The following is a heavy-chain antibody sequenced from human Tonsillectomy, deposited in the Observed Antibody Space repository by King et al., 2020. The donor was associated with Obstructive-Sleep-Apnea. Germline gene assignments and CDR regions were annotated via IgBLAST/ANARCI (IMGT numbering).Heavy chain of an antibody. Sequence: QLVQSGGGLVQPGGFLRLSCAASGFTGSSNFMSWVRQAPGKGLEWVSFIDRGGTTYYADSVKGRLPISRDTSRNTLYLQMNSLRAEDTAVYYCARGNFPTVTAFYYFDYWGQGTLVTVSS. J-gene: IGHJ4*02. CDR3: ARGNFPTVTAFYYFDY. CDR1: GFTGSSNF. V-gene: IGHV3-66*01. D-gene: IGHD4-17*01. CDR2: IDRGGTT.